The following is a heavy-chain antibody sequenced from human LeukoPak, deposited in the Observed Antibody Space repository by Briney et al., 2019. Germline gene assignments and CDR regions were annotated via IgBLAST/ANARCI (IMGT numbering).Heavy chain of an antibody. CDR3: AKDIYDSSGFYFDY. CDR2: ISGSGGST. J-gene: IGHJ4*02. D-gene: IGHD3-22*01. CDR1: GFTFSSYA. Sequence: GGSLRLSCAASGFTFSSYAMSWVRQAPGKGLEWVSAISGSGGSTYYADSVKGRFTISRDNSKNTLYLQMNSLRAEDTAVYYCAKDIYDSSGFYFDYWGQGTLVTVSP. V-gene: IGHV3-23*01.